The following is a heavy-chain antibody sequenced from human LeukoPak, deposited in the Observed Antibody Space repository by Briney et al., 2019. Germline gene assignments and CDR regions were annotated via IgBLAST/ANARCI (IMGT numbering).Heavy chain of an antibody. CDR3: SKSSGIAAAGNNWFDP. Sequence: GGSLRLSWAPSELTFISYAISWDRQAPGKVLEWVSGISGSGGNTLYADSVKGRFTISRDNSKNTLYLQMNSLRAEDTAVYYCSKSSGIAAAGNNWFDPWGQGTLVTVSS. V-gene: IGHV3-23*01. J-gene: IGHJ5*02. D-gene: IGHD6-13*01. CDR2: ISGSGGNT. CDR1: ELTFISYA.